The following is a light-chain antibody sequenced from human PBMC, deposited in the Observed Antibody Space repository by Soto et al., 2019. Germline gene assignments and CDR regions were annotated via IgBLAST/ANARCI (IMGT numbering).Light chain of an antibody. CDR2: GAT. J-gene: IGKJ1*01. Sequence: VMTQSPATLSVSPGERATLSCRASLSVGTNLAWYQQKPGQPPRLLIYGATTRATGIPARFSGSGSGTDFTLTIRSLQSEDFAVYYCQHHNNWPPGTFGQGNRVEIK. CDR1: LSVGTN. CDR3: QHHNNWPPGT. V-gene: IGKV3-15*01.